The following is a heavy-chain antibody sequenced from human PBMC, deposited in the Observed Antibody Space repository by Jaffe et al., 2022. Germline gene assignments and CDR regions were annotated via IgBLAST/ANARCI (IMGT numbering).Heavy chain of an antibody. CDR2: IIPIFGTA. J-gene: IGHJ4*02. Sequence: QVQLVQSGAEVKKPGSSVKVSCKASGGTFSSYAISWVRQAPGQGLEWMGGIIPIFGTANYAQKFQGRVTITADESTSTAYMELSSLRSEDTAVYYCAKPDYDILTGYYNGALDYWGQGTLVTVSS. V-gene: IGHV1-69*01. D-gene: IGHD3-9*01. CDR1: GGTFSSYA. CDR3: AKPDYDILTGYYNGALDY.